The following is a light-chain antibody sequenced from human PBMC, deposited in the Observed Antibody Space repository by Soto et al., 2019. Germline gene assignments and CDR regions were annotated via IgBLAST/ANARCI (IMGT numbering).Light chain of an antibody. CDR1: SSNIGNSF. J-gene: IGLJ1*01. Sequence: QSALTQPPSVSAAPGRTVTISCSGSSSNIGNSFVSWYQQLPGTAPRLLIYDNNERPSGMPDRFSGSKSGTSATLGITGLQTGDEADYYCGAWDGGLSAFVFGTGTKVTVL. V-gene: IGLV1-51*01. CDR3: GAWDGGLSAFV. CDR2: DNN.